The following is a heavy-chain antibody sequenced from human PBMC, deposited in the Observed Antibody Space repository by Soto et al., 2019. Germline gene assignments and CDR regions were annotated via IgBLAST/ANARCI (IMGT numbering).Heavy chain of an antibody. CDR3: ARSYYDSSGFSNDAFDI. CDR2: INPNSGGT. V-gene: IGHV1-2*04. J-gene: IGHJ3*02. Sequence: QVQLVQSGAEVKKPGASVKVSCKASGYTFTGSYMHWVRPAPGQGLEWMGWINPNSGGTHYAQKFQGWVTMTRDTSISTAYMELSRLRSDDTAVYYCARSYYDSSGFSNDAFDIWGQGTMVTVSS. D-gene: IGHD3-22*01. CDR1: GYTFTGSY.